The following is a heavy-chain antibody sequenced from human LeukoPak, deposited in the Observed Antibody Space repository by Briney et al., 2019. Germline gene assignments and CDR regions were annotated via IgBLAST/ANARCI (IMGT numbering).Heavy chain of an antibody. CDR1: GFTFSSYA. V-gene: IGHV3-23*01. CDR2: ISGSGGVT. Sequence: GGSLRLSCAASGFTFSSYAMHWVRQAPGKGLEWVSAISGSGGVTYYADSVKGRFTISRDNSKNSLYLQMNSLRAEDTAVYYCAKDKGYSSSSSFDYWGQGTLVTVSS. CDR3: AKDKGYSSSSSFDY. D-gene: IGHD6-6*01. J-gene: IGHJ4*02.